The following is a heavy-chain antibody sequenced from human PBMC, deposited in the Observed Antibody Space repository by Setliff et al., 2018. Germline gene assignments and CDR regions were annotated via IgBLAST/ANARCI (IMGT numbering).Heavy chain of an antibody. Sequence: SETLSLTCAVSGYSIGSGYYWGWIRQPPGKGLEWIGHIYIGGSANYNPSLKSRVTMSIDTSKNQFSLKLNSVTAADMAVYYCAREQWLDPPGYYYMDVWAKGTTVTVSS. CDR1: GYSIGSGYY. CDR2: IYIGGSA. J-gene: IGHJ6*03. D-gene: IGHD6-19*01. CDR3: AREQWLDPPGYYYMDV. V-gene: IGHV4-38-2*02.